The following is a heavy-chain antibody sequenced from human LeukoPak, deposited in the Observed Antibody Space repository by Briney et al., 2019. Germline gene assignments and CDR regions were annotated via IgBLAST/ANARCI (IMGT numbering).Heavy chain of an antibody. CDR3: ARDPIYYDSSGN. D-gene: IGHD3-22*01. CDR1: GFTFSSYE. J-gene: IGHJ4*02. Sequence: PGGSLRLSCAASGFTFSSYEMNWVRQAPGKGLEWVSYISSSGSTMYYADSVKGRFTISRDNAKNSLYLQMNSLRAEDTAVYYCARDPIYYDSSGNWGQGTLVTVSS. V-gene: IGHV3-48*03. CDR2: ISSSGSTM.